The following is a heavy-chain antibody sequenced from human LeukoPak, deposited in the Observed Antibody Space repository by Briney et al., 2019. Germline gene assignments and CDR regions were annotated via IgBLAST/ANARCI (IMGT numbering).Heavy chain of an antibody. CDR3: ASYHSSGLDY. J-gene: IGHJ4*02. CDR2: ITPIFGTA. D-gene: IGHD6-19*01. V-gene: IGHV1-69*05. Sequence: SVKVSCKASGGTFSSYAISWVRQAPGQGLEWMGRITPIFGTANYAQKFQGRVTITTDESTSTAYMELSSLRSEATAVFYCASYHSSGLDYWGQGTLVTVPS. CDR1: GGTFSSYA.